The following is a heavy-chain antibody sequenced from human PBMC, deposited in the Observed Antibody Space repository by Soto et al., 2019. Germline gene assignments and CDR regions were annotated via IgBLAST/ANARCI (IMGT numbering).Heavy chain of an antibody. CDR1: GFPFSSYG. CDR3: AGGQYYFDY. V-gene: IGHV3-30*03. J-gene: IGHJ4*02. CDR2: ISYDGSNK. Sequence: QVQLVESGGGVVQPGRSLRLSCAASGFPFSSYGMHWVRQAPGKGLDWVALISYDGSNKNYADSVKGRFTISRDNSKHTLYLEMSSLRVEDTAVYYCAGGQYYFDYCGQGTLVSVSS. D-gene: IGHD2-15*01.